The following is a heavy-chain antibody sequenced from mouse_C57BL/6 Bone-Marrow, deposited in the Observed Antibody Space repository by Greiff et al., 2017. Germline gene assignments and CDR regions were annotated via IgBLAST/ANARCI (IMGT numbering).Heavy chain of an antibody. J-gene: IGHJ2*01. CDR3: ARASVYGSRGFDY. Sequence: EVQGVESGGGLVKPGGSLKLSCAASGFTFSSYAMSWVRQTPEKRLEWVATISDGGSYTYYPDNVKGRFTISRDNAKNNLYLQMSHLKSEDTAMYYCARASVYGSRGFDYWGQGTTLTVSS. CDR1: GFTFSSYA. D-gene: IGHD1-1*01. V-gene: IGHV5-4*01. CDR2: ISDGGSYT.